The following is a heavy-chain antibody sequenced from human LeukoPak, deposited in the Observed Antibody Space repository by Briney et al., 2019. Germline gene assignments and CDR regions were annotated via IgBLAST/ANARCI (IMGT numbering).Heavy chain of an antibody. CDR3: ARSSTVTYYFDY. D-gene: IGHD4-4*01. Sequence: ASVKGSCKASAYTFIGYYMHWVRQAPGQGLEWMGWINPNSGGTNYAQKFQGRVTMTRDTSISTAYMELSRLRSDDTDVYYCARSSTVTYYFDYWGQGTLVTVSS. V-gene: IGHV1-2*02. J-gene: IGHJ4*02. CDR1: AYTFIGYY. CDR2: INPNSGGT.